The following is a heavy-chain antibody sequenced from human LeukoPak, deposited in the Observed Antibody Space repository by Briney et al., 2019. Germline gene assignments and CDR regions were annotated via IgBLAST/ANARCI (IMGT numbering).Heavy chain of an antibody. CDR2: ISYDGSNK. J-gene: IGHJ4*02. Sequence: GRSLRLSCAASGFTFSSSDMHWVRQAPGKGLEWVAVISYDGSNKYYADSVRGRFTISRDNPKNTLYLQMNSLRAEDTAVYYCAKVGYGNAWGFDYWGQGTLVTVSS. V-gene: IGHV3-30*18. CDR3: AKVGYGNAWGFDY. CDR1: GFTFSSSD. D-gene: IGHD5-18*01.